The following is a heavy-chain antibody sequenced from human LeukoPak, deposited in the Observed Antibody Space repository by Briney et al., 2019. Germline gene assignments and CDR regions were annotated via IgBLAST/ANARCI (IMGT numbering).Heavy chain of an antibody. CDR3: ARGTAMVTIEDY. Sequence: GGSLRLSCAASGFTFSDYYMSSIRQAPGKGLEWVSYISSSSYTNYADSVKGRFTISRDNAKNSLYLQMNSLRAEDTAVYYCARGTAMVTIEDYWGQGTLVTVSS. J-gene: IGHJ4*02. CDR2: ISSSSYT. D-gene: IGHD5-18*01. V-gene: IGHV3-11*06. CDR1: GFTFSDYY.